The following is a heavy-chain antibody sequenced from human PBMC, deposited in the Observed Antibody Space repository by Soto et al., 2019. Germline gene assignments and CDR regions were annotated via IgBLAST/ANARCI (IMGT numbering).Heavy chain of an antibody. V-gene: IGHV4-59*01. CDR1: GGSISSYY. CDR2: IYYSGST. CDR3: ARYQDSSSSVVSRDYYGMDV. D-gene: IGHD6-6*01. J-gene: IGHJ6*02. Sequence: ETLSLTCTVSGGSISSYYWSWIRQPPGKGLEWIGYIYYSGSTNYNPSLKSRVTISVDTSKNQFSLKLSSVTAADTAVHYCARYQDSSSSVVSRDYYGMDVWGQGTTVSDSS.